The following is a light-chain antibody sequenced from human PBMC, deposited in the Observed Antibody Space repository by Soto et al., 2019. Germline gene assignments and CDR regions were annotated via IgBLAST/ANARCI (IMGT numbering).Light chain of an antibody. J-gene: IGKJ5*01. CDR2: DAS. CDR3: QLRTT. V-gene: IGKV3D-20*02. CDR1: QTVSSNY. Sequence: EIVVTQSPGTLSLSPGERATLSCRASQTVSSNYLAWYQQKPGQAPRLLIYDASRRVTGIPPRFSGSGSGTDFTLTISSLEPDDFAVYYCQLRTTFGQGTRLEIK.